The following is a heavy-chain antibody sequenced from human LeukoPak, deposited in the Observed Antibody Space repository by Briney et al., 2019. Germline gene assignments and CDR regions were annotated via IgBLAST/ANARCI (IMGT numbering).Heavy chain of an antibody. D-gene: IGHD2-15*01. Sequence: GSSVKVSCKASGYTFTSYAMNWVRQAPGQGLEWMGWINTNTGNPTYAQGFTGRFVFSLDTSVSTAYLQVSSLRAEDTAVYYCARDQGMVVAASDYWGQGTLVTVSS. J-gene: IGHJ4*02. CDR1: GYTFTSYA. CDR2: INTNTGNP. V-gene: IGHV7-4-1*02. CDR3: ARDQGMVVAASDY.